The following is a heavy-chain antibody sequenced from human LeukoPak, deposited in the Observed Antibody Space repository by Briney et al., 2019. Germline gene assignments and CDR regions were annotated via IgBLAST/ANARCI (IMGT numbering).Heavy chain of an antibody. Sequence: PGGSLRLSCAASGFTFSSYAMPWVRQAPGKGLDWVSVISYDGSNKYYADSVKGRFTISRDNSKNTLYLQMNSLRAEDTAVYYCARVAIVVVPAAISWFDPWGQGTLVTVSS. CDR2: ISYDGSNK. CDR1: GFTFSSYA. V-gene: IGHV3-30-3*01. CDR3: ARVAIVVVPAAISWFDP. J-gene: IGHJ5*02. D-gene: IGHD2-2*01.